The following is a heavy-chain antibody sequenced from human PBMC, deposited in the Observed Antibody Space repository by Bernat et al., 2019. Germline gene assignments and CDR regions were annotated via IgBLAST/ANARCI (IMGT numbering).Heavy chain of an antibody. CDR3: VKSPRDYYGSGTIFPYFDY. CDR2: ISGSGGRT. D-gene: IGHD3-10*01. Sequence: EVQLLESGGGLVQPGGSLSLSCAASGFTFSSYGMCWVRQAPGKGLEWVSVISGSGGRTDYADSVKGRFTISRDNSKNTLYLQMNSLRAEDTAVYYCVKSPRDYYGSGTIFPYFDYWGQGTLVTVSS. CDR1: GFTFSSYG. V-gene: IGHV3-23*01. J-gene: IGHJ4*02.